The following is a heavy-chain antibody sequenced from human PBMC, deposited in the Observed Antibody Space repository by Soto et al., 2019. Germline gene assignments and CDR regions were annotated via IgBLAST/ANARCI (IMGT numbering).Heavy chain of an antibody. V-gene: IGHV3-7*01. D-gene: IGHD4-17*01. CDR1: GFTFSSYW. CDR3: ASEGGSYGEPAFDY. J-gene: IGHJ4*02. CDR2: IKQDGSEK. Sequence: GGSLRLSCAASGFTFSSYWMSWVRQAPGKGLEWVANIKQDGSEKYYVDSVKGRFTISRDNAKNSLYLQMNSLRAEDTAVYYCASEGGSYGEPAFDYCGQGTLVTVS.